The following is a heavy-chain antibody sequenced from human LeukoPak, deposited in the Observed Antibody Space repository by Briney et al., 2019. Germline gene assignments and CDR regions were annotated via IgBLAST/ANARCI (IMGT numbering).Heavy chain of an antibody. Sequence: GASVKVSCKASGYTFTGYYMHWVRQAPGQGLEWMGWINPNSGGTNYAQKFQGRVTMTRDTSISTPYMELSRLRSDDTAVYYCARAYSSGWQYFDYWGQGTLDTVSS. V-gene: IGHV1-2*02. J-gene: IGHJ4*02. CDR3: ARAYSSGWQYFDY. CDR1: GYTFTGYY. CDR2: INPNSGGT. D-gene: IGHD6-19*01.